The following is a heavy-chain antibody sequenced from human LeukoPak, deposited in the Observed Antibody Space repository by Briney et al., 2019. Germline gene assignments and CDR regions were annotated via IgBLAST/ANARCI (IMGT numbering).Heavy chain of an antibody. D-gene: IGHD5-18*01. CDR2: IWYDGSNK. J-gene: IGHJ5*02. CDR1: GFTFSSYG. Sequence: PGRSLRLSCAASGFTFSSYGMHWVRQAPGKGLEWVAVIWYDGSNKYYADSVKGRFTISRDNSKNTLYLQMSSLRAEDTAVYYCARDAFSGYSYGYGPWGQGTLVTVSS. V-gene: IGHV3-33*01. CDR3: ARDAFSGYSYGYGP.